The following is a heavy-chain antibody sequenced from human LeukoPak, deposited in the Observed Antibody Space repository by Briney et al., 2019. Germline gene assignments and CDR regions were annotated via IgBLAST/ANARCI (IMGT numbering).Heavy chain of an antibody. CDR3: ARDKRAGASMSYYYMDV. Sequence: PGGSLRLSCAASGFTVSTNYISWVRQAPGKGLEWVSIIYSGGTTYYADSVKGRFTISRDNSKNTLYLQMNNLRAEDTAVYYCARDKRAGASMSYYYMDVWGKGTTVTVSS. J-gene: IGHJ6*03. D-gene: IGHD1-26*01. CDR2: IYSGGTT. CDR1: GFTVSTNY. V-gene: IGHV3-53*01.